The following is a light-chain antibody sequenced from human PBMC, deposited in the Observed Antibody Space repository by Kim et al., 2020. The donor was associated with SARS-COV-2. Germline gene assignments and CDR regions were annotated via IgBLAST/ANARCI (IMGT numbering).Light chain of an antibody. CDR2: GAS. CDR3: QQYNNWPNS. J-gene: IGKJ2*03. V-gene: IGKV3-15*01. Sequence: SGSPGESATLSCRASQSVSSNLAWYQQKPGQAPRLLIYGASTRATGIPARFSGSGSGTEFTLTISSLQSEDFAVYYCQQYNNWPNSFGQGTKLEI. CDR1: QSVSSN.